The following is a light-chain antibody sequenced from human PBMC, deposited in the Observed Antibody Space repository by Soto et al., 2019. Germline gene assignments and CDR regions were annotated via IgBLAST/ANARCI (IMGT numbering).Light chain of an antibody. CDR3: SSYSSTITRV. J-gene: IGLJ1*01. CDR1: SSDIGAYNY. Sequence: QSVLTQPDSVSGSPGQSITISCIGTSSDIGAYNYASWYQQHPGKAPKLIIYDVSNRPSGVSNRFSGSKSVYTASLTISGLQADDEADYYCSSYSSTITRVFGTGTKLTVL. CDR2: DVS. V-gene: IGLV2-14*03.